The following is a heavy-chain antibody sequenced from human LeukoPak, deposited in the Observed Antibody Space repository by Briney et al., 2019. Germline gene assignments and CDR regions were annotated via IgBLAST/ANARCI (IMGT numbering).Heavy chain of an antibody. CDR3: ARGAPRITMVRESYWFDP. J-gene: IGHJ5*02. D-gene: IGHD3-10*01. CDR2: IYYSGST. CDR1: GGSISRYY. Sequence: SETLSLTCTVSGGSISRYYWSWIRQPPGKGLEWIGYIYYSGSTNYNPSLKSRVTISVDTSKNQFSLKLSSVTAADTAVYYCARGAPRITMVRESYWFDPWGQGTLVTVSS. V-gene: IGHV4-59*12.